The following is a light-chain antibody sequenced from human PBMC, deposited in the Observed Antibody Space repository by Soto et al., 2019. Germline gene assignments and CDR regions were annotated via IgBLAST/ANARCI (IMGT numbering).Light chain of an antibody. J-gene: IGKJ3*01. V-gene: IGKV3-20*01. CDR2: DTS. Sequence: EIVLMQSPGTLSLSPGEGATLSCRASQSVNSNYLAWYQQKPGQAPTVLIFDTSRMATGVPDRFSGSGSGTDFTLTISRLEPADFAVYYCQQYGSSQFTFGPGTKVNI. CDR1: QSVNSNY. CDR3: QQYGSSQFT.